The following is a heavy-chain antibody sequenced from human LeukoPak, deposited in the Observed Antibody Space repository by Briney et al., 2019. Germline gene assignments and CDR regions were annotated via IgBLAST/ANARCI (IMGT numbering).Heavy chain of an antibody. CDR3: ARTDYDFWSGYPYFDY. Sequence: GGSLRLSCAASGFTFSSYEMNWVRQAPGKGLEWVSYISSSGSTIYYADSVKGRFTISRDNAKNSLYLQMNSLRAEDTAVYYCARTDYDFWSGYPYFDYWGQGTLVTVSS. D-gene: IGHD3-3*01. V-gene: IGHV3-48*03. CDR2: ISSSGSTI. J-gene: IGHJ4*02. CDR1: GFTFSSYE.